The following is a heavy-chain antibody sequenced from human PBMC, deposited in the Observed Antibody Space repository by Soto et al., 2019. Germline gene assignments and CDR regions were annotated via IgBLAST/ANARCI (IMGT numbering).Heavy chain of an antibody. D-gene: IGHD3-3*01. Sequence: QVQLQESGPGLVKPSETLSLNCTVTGGTISGYYWTWIRQSAGGGLEWIGQIYSSGSTNYNPSLKCRVTISLDTSRNHFSLRLSSVTAADTAVYYCARGQRFSDWFDPWGQGTLVTVSS. CDR2: IYSSGST. CDR3: ARGQRFSDWFDP. J-gene: IGHJ5*02. V-gene: IGHV4-4*07. CDR1: GGTISGYY.